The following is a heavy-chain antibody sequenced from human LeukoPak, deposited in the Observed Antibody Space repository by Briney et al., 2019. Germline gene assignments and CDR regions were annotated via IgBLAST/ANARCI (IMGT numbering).Heavy chain of an antibody. CDR2: INPDGSGK. CDR3: ASWGAGGNS. CDR1: GFTLSTYW. D-gene: IGHD3-16*01. J-gene: IGHJ4*02. V-gene: IGHV3-7*01. Sequence: GGSLRLSCEASGFTLSTYWMNWFRQVPGKGLDWVANINPDGSGKRYVDSVKGRFTIARDNADNSLSLQMNSLRAEDTAVYYCASWGAGGNSWGQGTLVTVSS.